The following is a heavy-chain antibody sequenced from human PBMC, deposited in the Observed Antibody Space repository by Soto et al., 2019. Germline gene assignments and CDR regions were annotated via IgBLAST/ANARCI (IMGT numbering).Heavy chain of an antibody. V-gene: IGHV4-30-4*01. D-gene: IGHD2-15*01. J-gene: IGHJ5*01. CDR3: ARGRYCLTGRCFPNWFDS. CDR2: IYKSATN. Sequence: QVQLLESGPGLVKPSQTLSLTCSVSGDSISTVDYFCAWIRQPPGQALEYIGYIYKSATNYYNPSFESRVAISLDTSKSQFSLNVTSVTAADTAVYFCARGRYCLTGRCFPNWFDSWGQGTLVTVSS. CDR1: GDSISTVDYF.